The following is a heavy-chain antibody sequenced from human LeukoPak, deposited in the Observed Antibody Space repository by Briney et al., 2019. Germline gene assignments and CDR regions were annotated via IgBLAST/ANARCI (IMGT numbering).Heavy chain of an antibody. CDR2: INPSGGST. D-gene: IGHD4-23*01. CDR3: AADYGGNSHNFDY. J-gene: IGHJ4*02. CDR1: GYTFTSYY. Sequence: GESLKISCKGSGYTFTSYYMHWVRQAPGQGLEWMGIINPSGGSTSYAQKFQGRVTMTRDTSTSTVYMELSSLRSEDTAVYYCAADYGGNSHNFDYWGQGTLVTVSS. V-gene: IGHV1-46*01.